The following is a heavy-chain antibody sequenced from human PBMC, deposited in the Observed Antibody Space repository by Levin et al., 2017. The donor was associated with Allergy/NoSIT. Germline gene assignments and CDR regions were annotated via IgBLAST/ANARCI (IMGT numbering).Heavy chain of an antibody. CDR2: ISVSCGKT. CDR3: AKHGGY. Sequence: SCAASGFTFSSYAMTWVRQAPGRGLEWVSGISVSCGKTFYAESVKGRFTVSRDNTKNTLYLQMNSLRAEDTAVYYCAKHGGYWGQGTLVTVSS. D-gene: IGHD3-16*01. J-gene: IGHJ4*02. CDR1: GFTFSSYA. V-gene: IGHV3-23*01.